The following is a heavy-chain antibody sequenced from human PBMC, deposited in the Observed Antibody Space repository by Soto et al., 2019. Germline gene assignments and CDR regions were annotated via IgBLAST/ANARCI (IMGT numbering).Heavy chain of an antibody. D-gene: IGHD6-13*01. J-gene: IGHJ4*02. CDR1: GVTFSSDG. Sequence: RLSCAASGVTFSSDGMHRVRHAPGKGLEWVAVIWYDGSNKYYADSVKGRFTISRDNSKNTLYLQMNSLRAEDTAVYYCARDSALSSWFLGVFDYWGQGTLVTVSS. CDR2: IWYDGSNK. CDR3: ARDSALSSWFLGVFDY. V-gene: IGHV3-33*01.